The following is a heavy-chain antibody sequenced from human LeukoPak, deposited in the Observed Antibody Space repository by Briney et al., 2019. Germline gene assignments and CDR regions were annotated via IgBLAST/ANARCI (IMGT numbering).Heavy chain of an antibody. Sequence: SETLSLTCAVYGGSFSDYYWSWIRQPPGKGLEWVGEINHSGSTNNNPSLKSRVTISVDTSKNHFSLKLSSVTAGDTAVYYCAKAAWSIAAARYFQHWGQGTLVTVSS. J-gene: IGHJ1*01. CDR1: GGSFSDYY. CDR3: AKAAWSIAAARYFQH. V-gene: IGHV4-34*01. D-gene: IGHD6-13*01. CDR2: INHSGST.